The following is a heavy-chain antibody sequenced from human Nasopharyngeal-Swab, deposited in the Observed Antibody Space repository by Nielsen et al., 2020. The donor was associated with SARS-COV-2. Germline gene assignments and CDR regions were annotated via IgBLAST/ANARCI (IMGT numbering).Heavy chain of an antibody. D-gene: IGHD1-1*01. Sequence: GGSLRLSCAASGFTFSSYGMHWVRQAPGKGLEWVAVIWYDGSKKYYADSVKGRFTVSRDNSQKTVYLQMNSLRVEDTAIYFCARDPGDNFPFDYWGPGTLVTVSS. V-gene: IGHV3-33*01. CDR3: ARDPGDNFPFDY. CDR1: GFTFSSYG. CDR2: IWYDGSKK. J-gene: IGHJ4*02.